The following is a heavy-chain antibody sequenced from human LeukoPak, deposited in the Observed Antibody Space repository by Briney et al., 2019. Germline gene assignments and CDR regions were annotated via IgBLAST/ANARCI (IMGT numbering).Heavy chain of an antibody. CDR1: GFIFSNYV. J-gene: IGHJ4*02. V-gene: IGHV3-11*01. CDR3: ARARGSYSFDC. D-gene: IGHD1-26*01. Sequence: GGSLRLSCAASGFIFSNYVVSWVRQAPGKGLEWVSYISNSGSSMYYTDSVQGRFTISRDNAKQSLYLQMNSLRADDTALYYCARARGSYSFDCWGQGTLVTVSS. CDR2: ISNSGSSM.